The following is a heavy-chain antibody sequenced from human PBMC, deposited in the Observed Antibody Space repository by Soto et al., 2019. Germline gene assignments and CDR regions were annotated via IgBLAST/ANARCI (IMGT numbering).Heavy chain of an antibody. V-gene: IGHV1-69*13. CDR1: GGTFSSYA. Sequence: SVKVSCKASGGTFSSYAISWVRQAPGQGLEWMGGIIPIFGTANYAQKFQGRVTITADESTSTAYMELSSLRSEDTAVYYCARTKGYSYGARAPFDYWGQGTLVTVSS. J-gene: IGHJ4*02. CDR2: IIPIFGTA. D-gene: IGHD5-18*01. CDR3: ARTKGYSYGARAPFDY.